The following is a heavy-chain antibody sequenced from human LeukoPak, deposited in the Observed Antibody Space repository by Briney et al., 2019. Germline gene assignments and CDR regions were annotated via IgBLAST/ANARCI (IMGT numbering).Heavy chain of an antibody. CDR2: ISSSGSTI. CDR3: ARAPPDALTQTPYYYYMDV. Sequence: PGGSLRLSCAASGFTFSDYYMSWIRQAPGKGLEWVSYISSSGSTIYYADSVKGRFTISRDNAKNSLCLQMNSLRAEDTAVYYCARAPPDALTQTPYYYYMDVWGKGTTVTVSS. J-gene: IGHJ6*03. V-gene: IGHV3-11*04. CDR1: GFTFSDYY.